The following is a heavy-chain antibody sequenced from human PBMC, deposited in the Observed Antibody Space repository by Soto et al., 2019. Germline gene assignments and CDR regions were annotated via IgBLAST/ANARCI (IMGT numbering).Heavy chain of an antibody. D-gene: IGHD6-13*01. CDR3: ARVTAAAADFDY. CDR2: ISAYNGNT. CDR1: GYTFTSYG. Sequence: QVQLVQSGAEVKKPGASVKVSCKASGYTFTSYGSSWVRQAPGQGLAWMGWISAYNGNTNHAQKLQGRVTMTPDTSTNTAYMELRNLRSDDTAVYYCARVTAAAADFDYWGQGTLVTVSS. V-gene: IGHV1-18*01. J-gene: IGHJ4*02.